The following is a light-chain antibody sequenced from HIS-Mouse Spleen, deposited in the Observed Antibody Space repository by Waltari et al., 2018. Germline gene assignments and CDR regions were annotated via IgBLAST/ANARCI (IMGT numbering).Light chain of an antibody. J-gene: IGKJ2*01. CDR1: QSISSY. V-gene: IGKV1-39*01. CDR3: QQSYSTPNT. CDR2: AAS. Sequence: DIQMTQSPSFLSASLGDRVTITCRASQSISSYLNWYQQKPVKAPKLLIYAASSLQSGVPSRFSGSGSGTDFTLTISSLQPEDFATYYCQQSYSTPNTFGQGTKLEIK.